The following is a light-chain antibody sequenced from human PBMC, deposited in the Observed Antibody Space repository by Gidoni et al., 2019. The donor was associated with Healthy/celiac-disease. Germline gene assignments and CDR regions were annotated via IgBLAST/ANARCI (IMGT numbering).Light chain of an antibody. CDR1: QSVSSSY. V-gene: IGKV3D-20*01. CDR2: DAS. CDR3: QQYGSSPET. J-gene: IGKJ1*01. Sequence: EIVLTQSPATLSLSTGERATLSCGASQSVSSSYLARYQQKPGLAPRLLIYDASSRATGIPDRFSGSGSGPDFTLTISRLEPEDFAVYYCQQYGSSPETFGQGTKVEIK.